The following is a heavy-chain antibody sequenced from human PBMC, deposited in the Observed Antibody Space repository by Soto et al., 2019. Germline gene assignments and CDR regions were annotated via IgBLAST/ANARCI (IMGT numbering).Heavy chain of an antibody. Sequence: ASVKVSCKASGYTFFTYDISWVRQAPGQGLEWMGWISTYSGDTKYAQKFQGRVTMTTDTSTTTAYLELRSLRSDDTAVYYCARHHGPTTSENWFDPWGQGTLVTVSS. CDR3: ARHHGPTTSENWFDP. V-gene: IGHV1-18*01. CDR2: ISTYSGDT. CDR1: GYTFFTYD. D-gene: IGHD5-12*01. J-gene: IGHJ5*02.